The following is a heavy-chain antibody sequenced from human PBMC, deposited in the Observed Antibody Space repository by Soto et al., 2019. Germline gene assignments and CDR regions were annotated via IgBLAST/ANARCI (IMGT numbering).Heavy chain of an antibody. CDR1: GEYFIVHS. CDR3: STRAYDTNGYYRFDP. Sequence: WATLSPTCAVSGEYFIVHSWTWIRQSPGKGLEWIGDINHSGRVNYSPSLKGRVTISLDTSKNQFSLTLSAVTAADTAMYYCSTRAYDTNGYYRFDPWGQGTLVTVSS. V-gene: IGHV4-34*01. J-gene: IGHJ5*01. CDR2: INHSGRV. D-gene: IGHD3-22*01.